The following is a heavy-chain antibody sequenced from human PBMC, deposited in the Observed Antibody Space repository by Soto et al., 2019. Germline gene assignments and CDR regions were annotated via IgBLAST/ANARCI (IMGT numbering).Heavy chain of an antibody. Sequence: LPETLSLTCTVSGGSISSYYWSWIRQPPGKGLEWIGYIYYSGSTNYNPSLKSRVTISVDTSKNQFSLKLSSVTAADTAVYYCARDPGSSSWYYYYGMDVWGQGTTVTVSS. CDR1: GGSISSYY. V-gene: IGHV4-59*01. D-gene: IGHD6-13*01. J-gene: IGHJ6*02. CDR3: ARDPGSSSWYYYYGMDV. CDR2: IYYSGST.